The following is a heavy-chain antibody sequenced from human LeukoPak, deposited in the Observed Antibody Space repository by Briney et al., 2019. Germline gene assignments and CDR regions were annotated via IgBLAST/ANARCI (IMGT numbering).Heavy chain of an antibody. CDR1: EFTVTSDY. J-gene: IGHJ4*02. D-gene: IGHD3-22*01. V-gene: IGHV3-53*01. CDR2: IYSIAST. Sequence: GGSLRLSCAASEFTVTSDYMSWVRQAPGKKLDWVSLIYSIASTDYADSVKGRFTISRDESKNMIYLQMNSLRADDTAIYYCARIHSRGREVLNWGQGTLVTVSS. CDR3: ARIHSRGREVLN.